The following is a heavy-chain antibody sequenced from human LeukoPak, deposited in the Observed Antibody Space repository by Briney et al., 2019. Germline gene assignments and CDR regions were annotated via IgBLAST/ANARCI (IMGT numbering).Heavy chain of an antibody. D-gene: IGHD5-12*01. J-gene: IGHJ5*02. CDR2: ISWSSDNI. CDR1: GFTFDDYA. CDR3: AKDSGSSSGYESWFDP. V-gene: IGHV3-9*01. Sequence: GGSLRLSCAASGFTFDDYAMHWVRPAPGKGLEWVSGISWSSDNIDYADSVKGRFTISRDNAKNSLYLQMNSLRVEDTALYYCAKDSGSSSGYESWFDPWGQGTLVTVSS.